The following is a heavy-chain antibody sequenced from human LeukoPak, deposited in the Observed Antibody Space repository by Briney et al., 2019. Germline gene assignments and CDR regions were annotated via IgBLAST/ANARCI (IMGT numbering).Heavy chain of an antibody. CDR2: ISAYNGNT. Sequence: GASVKVSCTASGYTFTSYGISWVRQAPGQGLEWMGWISAYNGNTNYAQKLQGRVTMTTDTSTSTAYMELRSLRSDDTAVYYCARVPYYYDSSGPIGNRIDYWGQGTLVTVSS. D-gene: IGHD3-22*01. CDR1: GYTFTSYG. CDR3: ARVPYYYDSSGPIGNRIDY. J-gene: IGHJ4*02. V-gene: IGHV1-18*01.